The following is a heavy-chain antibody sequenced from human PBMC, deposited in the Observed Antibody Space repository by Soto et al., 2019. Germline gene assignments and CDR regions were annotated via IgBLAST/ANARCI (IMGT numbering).Heavy chain of an antibody. V-gene: IGHV3-23*01. D-gene: IGHD3-16*02. CDR2: INGSGDRT. CDR1: GFPFSSYA. Sequence: PGGSLRLSCEASGFPFSSYAMSWVRQAPGKGLEWVSGINGSGDRTHYVDSVKGRFTISRDNSKNTLYLQMNSLRAEDTAVYYCAKASTYEYVWGSYRYYFNYWGQGTLVTVSS. J-gene: IGHJ4*02. CDR3: AKASTYEYVWGSYRYYFNY.